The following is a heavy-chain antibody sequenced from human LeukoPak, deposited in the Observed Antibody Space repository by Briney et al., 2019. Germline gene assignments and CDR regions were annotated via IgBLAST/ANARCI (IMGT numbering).Heavy chain of an antibody. Sequence: PGGSLRLSCAASGFTFSRYWMHWVRQPPGKGLVWVSRINPDGSSTNYADSVKGRFTISRDNAKNTLYLQMNSPRAEDTAVYYCAREWGIVVVPAPTDVWGKGTTVTVSS. V-gene: IGHV3-74*01. CDR2: INPDGSST. CDR1: GFTFSRYW. D-gene: IGHD2-2*01. J-gene: IGHJ6*04. CDR3: AREWGIVVVPAPTDV.